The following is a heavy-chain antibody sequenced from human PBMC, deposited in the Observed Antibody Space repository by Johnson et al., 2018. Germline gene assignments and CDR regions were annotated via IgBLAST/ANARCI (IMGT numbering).Heavy chain of an antibody. Sequence: QVQLVQSGGGVVQPGRSLRLSCAASGFTFSSYGMHWVRQAPGKGLEWVAVISYDRSNAYYEDSVKGRFTISRDNSKNTLYLQMNSLRAEDTAVYHCAKEVFSGSYPTHYGMDVWGQGTTVTVSS. D-gene: IGHD1-26*01. V-gene: IGHV3-30*18. J-gene: IGHJ6*02. CDR3: AKEVFSGSYPTHYGMDV. CDR1: GFTFSSYG. CDR2: ISYDRSNA.